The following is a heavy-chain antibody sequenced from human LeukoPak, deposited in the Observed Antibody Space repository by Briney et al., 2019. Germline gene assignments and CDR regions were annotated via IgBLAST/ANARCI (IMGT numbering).Heavy chain of an antibody. CDR2: INHSGST. CDR3: ARGLSTVTTAFGY. V-gene: IGHV4-34*01. CDR1: GGSFSGYY. D-gene: IGHD4-17*01. Sequence: SETLSLTCAVYGGSFSGYYWSWIRQPPGKGLEWIGEINHSGSTNYNPSLKSRVTISVDTSKNQFSMKLSSVPAADTAVYYCARGLSTVTTAFGYWGEGTLVTVSS. J-gene: IGHJ4*02.